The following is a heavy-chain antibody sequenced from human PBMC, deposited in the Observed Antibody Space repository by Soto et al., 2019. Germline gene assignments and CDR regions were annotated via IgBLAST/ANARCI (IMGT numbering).Heavy chain of an antibody. CDR3: VGGPFRFDP. D-gene: IGHD3-3*01. Sequence: SETLSLTCTGSGGSFTSYYWSWIRQPPGKGLEWIGYIYYSGSTSYNPSLKSRVTISVDTSKNQVSLKLSSVTAADTAVYYCVGGPFRFDPWGQGIPVTVSS. CDR1: GGSFTSYY. CDR2: IYYSGST. J-gene: IGHJ5*02. V-gene: IGHV4-59*01.